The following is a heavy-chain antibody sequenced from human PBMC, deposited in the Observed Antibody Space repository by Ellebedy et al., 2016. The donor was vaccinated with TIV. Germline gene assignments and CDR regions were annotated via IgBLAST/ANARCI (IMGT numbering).Heavy chain of an antibody. Sequence: GESLKISCAASGFTFSSYAMSWVRQAPGKGPEWVSGISGSGGSTDYADSAKGRFTIPRDNSKNTLYLQMNSLRAEDTAVYYCARGHLLYYDSSGFDYWGQGTLVTVSS. V-gene: IGHV3-23*01. CDR2: ISGSGGST. D-gene: IGHD3-22*01. J-gene: IGHJ4*02. CDR1: GFTFSSYA. CDR3: ARGHLLYYDSSGFDY.